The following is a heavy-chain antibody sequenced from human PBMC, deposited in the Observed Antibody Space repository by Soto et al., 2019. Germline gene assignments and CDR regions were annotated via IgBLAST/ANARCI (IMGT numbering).Heavy chain of an antibody. D-gene: IGHD5-18*01. J-gene: IGHJ4*02. CDR1: GFIFSRYS. CDR3: AKHRSVTPNYFDY. Sequence: GGSLRLSCAVSGFIFSRYSMNWVRQAPGKGLEWVSSIGTSGSYIYDTDSVKGRFTISRDNTKDSLYLQMNSLRAEDTAVYYCAKHRSVTPNYFDYWGQGTLVTVSS. CDR2: IGTSGSYI. V-gene: IGHV3-21*04.